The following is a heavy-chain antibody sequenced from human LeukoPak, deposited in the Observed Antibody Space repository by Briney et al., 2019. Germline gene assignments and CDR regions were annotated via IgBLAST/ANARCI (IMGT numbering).Heavy chain of an antibody. Sequence: SETLSLTCTVSGGSISSSSYYWGWIRQPPGTGLEWIGSIYYSGSTYYNPSLKSRVTISVDTSKNQFSLKLSSVTAADTAVYYCARQDYDILTANWFRFDPWGQGTLVTVSS. D-gene: IGHD3-9*01. V-gene: IGHV4-39*01. CDR3: ARQDYDILTANWFRFDP. J-gene: IGHJ5*02. CDR2: IYYSGST. CDR1: GGSISSSSYY.